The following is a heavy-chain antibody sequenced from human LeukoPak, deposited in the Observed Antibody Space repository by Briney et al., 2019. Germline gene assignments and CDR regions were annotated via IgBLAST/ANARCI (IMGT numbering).Heavy chain of an antibody. D-gene: IGHD4-23*01. Sequence: GESLKISCKGSGFGGYWIGWVRQMPGQGLEWMGFIFPSDSQTRYSPSFQGQVTFSADKSINTAYLQWNSLKASDTAMYYCARFGGPTRIRHYFDYWGQGTPVTVPS. J-gene: IGHJ4*02. CDR3: ARFGGPTRIRHYFDY. V-gene: IGHV5-51*01. CDR1: GFGGYW. CDR2: IFPSDSQT.